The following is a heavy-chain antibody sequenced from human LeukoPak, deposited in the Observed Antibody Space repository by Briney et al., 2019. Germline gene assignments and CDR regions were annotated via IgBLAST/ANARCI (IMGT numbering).Heavy chain of an antibody. CDR1: GFTFSSYA. CDR2: ISGSGGST. D-gene: IGHD6-19*01. J-gene: IGHJ6*02. V-gene: IGHV3-23*01. Sequence: GGSLRLSCAASGFTFSSYAMSWVRQAPGKGLEWVSAISGSGGSTYYADSVKGRFTISRNNAKNSLYLQMNSLRAEDTAVYYCARDRYSSGWSNYYYYGMDVWGQGTTVTVSS. CDR3: ARDRYSSGWSNYYYYGMDV.